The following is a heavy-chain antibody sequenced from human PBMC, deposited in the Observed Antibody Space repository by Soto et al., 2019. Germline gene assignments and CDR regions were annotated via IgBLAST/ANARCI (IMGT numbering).Heavy chain of an antibody. D-gene: IGHD5-12*01. CDR1: GFTFSSYG. J-gene: IGHJ5*02. CDR3: ARDGGCRDGYTVGCNWFDP. Sequence: QVQLVESGGGVVQPGRSLRLSCAASGFTFSSYGMHWVRRPPGKGLGGGAVICYDGSNKYYEDSVKGGFTISRDNSKNTLYLQMNSLSAEDTAVYYCARDGGCRDGYTVGCNWFDPWGQGTLVTVSS. CDR2: ICYDGSNK. V-gene: IGHV3-33*01.